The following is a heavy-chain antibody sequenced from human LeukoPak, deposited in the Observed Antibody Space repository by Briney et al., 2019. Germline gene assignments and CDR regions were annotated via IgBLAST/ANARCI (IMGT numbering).Heavy chain of an antibody. D-gene: IGHD2-15*01. CDR2: GNPNSGHT. J-gene: IGHJ4*02. V-gene: IGHV1-8*01. Sequence: ASVKVSCKASGYTFTSYDFNWVRQATGQGLEWMGWGNPNSGHTGYAQKFQGRVTLTTNTSISTAYMELSSLRSEDTAVYYCARGAPGSYCSGGSCPYFDYWGQGTLVSISS. CDR1: GYTFTSYD. CDR3: ARGAPGSYCSGGSCPYFDY.